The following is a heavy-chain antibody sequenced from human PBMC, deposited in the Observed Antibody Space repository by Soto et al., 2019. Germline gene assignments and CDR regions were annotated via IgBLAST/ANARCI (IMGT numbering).Heavy chain of an antibody. CDR1: GGSISSSSYY. J-gene: IGHJ4*02. V-gene: IGHV4-39*01. D-gene: IGHD3-16*02. Sequence: PSETLSLTCTVSGGSISSSSYYWGWIRQPPGKGLEWIGSIYYSGSTYYNPSLKSRVTISVDTSKNQFSLKLSSVTAADTAVYYCARQASIGGLDYWGQGTLVTVSS. CDR2: IYYSGST. CDR3: ARQASIGGLDY.